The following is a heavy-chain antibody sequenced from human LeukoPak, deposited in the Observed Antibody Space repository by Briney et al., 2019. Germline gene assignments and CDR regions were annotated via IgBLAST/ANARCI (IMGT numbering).Heavy chain of an antibody. Sequence: GESLNISCKGSGYSFTKYWIGWVRQMPGRGLEWMGIVYPGDSDTRYSPSFQGQVTISADKSITTAYLQWSSLKASDTAIYYCARHRQNYGGIDYWGQGTLVTVSS. CDR1: GYSFTKYW. V-gene: IGHV5-51*01. J-gene: IGHJ4*02. D-gene: IGHD4-23*01. CDR3: ARHRQNYGGIDY. CDR2: VYPGDSDT.